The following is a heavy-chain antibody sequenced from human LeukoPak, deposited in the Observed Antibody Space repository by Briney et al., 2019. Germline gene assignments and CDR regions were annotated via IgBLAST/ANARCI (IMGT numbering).Heavy chain of an antibody. V-gene: IGHV4-39*01. D-gene: IGHD3-3*01. CDR1: GGSISSSGYN. CDR2: IFYSGDT. CDR3: TRRPKQPGIWSGYVDY. Sequence: SETLSLTCTVSGGSISSSGYNWDWIRQPPGKGLEYIGSIFYSGDTYYNPSLKSRVTISVDTSKNQFSLKLSSVTAADTAVYYCTRRPKQPGIWSGYVDYWGQGTLVTVSS. J-gene: IGHJ4*02.